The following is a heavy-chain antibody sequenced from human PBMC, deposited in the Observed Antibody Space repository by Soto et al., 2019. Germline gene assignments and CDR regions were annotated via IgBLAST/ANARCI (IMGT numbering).Heavy chain of an antibody. J-gene: IGHJ5*02. V-gene: IGHV1-46*01. CDR3: ARSSGGKFGIIMEGTNWFAP. CDR2: INPHGGST. CDR1: RDTFTGYY. Sequence: SVNVACKSPRDTFTGYYINLVRQAPGQGLEWMGVINPHGGSTAYAQKFKGRVTLTRDTSASTVYMEVSSLKSEDTAMYYCARSSGGKFGIIMEGTNWFAPWGQGTLVTVSS. D-gene: IGHD3-16*01.